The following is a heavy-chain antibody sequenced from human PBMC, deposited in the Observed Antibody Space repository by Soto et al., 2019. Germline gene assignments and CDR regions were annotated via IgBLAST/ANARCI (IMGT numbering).Heavy chain of an antibody. D-gene: IGHD2-21*02. J-gene: IGHJ4*02. CDR2: IYHSGST. CDR3: ARQRTSVVTQAYFDS. CDR1: GDSISNRSYY. Sequence: ASETLSLTCTVTGDSISNRSYYWGWIRQPPGKGLEWIGSIYHSGSTYNNPSLKSRVSMSVDTSKNQFSLKLRSVTAADTALYYCARQRTSVVTQAYFDSWGQGSLVTVSS. V-gene: IGHV4-39*01.